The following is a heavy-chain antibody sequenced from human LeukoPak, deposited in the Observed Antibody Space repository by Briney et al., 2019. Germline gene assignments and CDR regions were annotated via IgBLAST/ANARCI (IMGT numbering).Heavy chain of an antibody. J-gene: IGHJ4*02. CDR2: ISPSGTDI. CDR3: TRDLRRLDY. V-gene: IGHV3-11*01. CDR1: GFTFTDTY. Sequence: GGSLRLSCAVSGFTFTDTYMTWIRQAPGKGLESLSYISPSGTDISYADSVKGRFTISRDNAKNSLYPQMNSLRAEDTAVYYCTRDLRRLDYWGQGTLVTVSS.